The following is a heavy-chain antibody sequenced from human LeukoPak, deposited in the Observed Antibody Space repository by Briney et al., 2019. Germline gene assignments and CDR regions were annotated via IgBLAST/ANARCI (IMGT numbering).Heavy chain of an antibody. D-gene: IGHD2-2*01. CDR3: ARTVLYATAGGDY. CDR2: INDDGSST. Sequence: GGSLSLSCAASGFTFSTYWMHWVRQAPGKGLVWVSRINDDGSSTNYADSVKGRFTISRDNAKNTLYLQMNSLRAEDTAVYYCARTVLYATAGGDYWGLGTPVTVSS. J-gene: IGHJ4*02. V-gene: IGHV3-74*01. CDR1: GFTFSTYW.